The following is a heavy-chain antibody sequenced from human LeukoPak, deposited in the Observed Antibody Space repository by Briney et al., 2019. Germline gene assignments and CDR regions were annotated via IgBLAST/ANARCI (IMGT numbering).Heavy chain of an antibody. D-gene: IGHD3-9*01. J-gene: IGHJ4*02. Sequence: GGSLRLSCAASGFTFSSYAMSWVRQASGKGLEWVSAISGSGGSTYYADSVKGRFTISRDNSKNTLYLQMNSLRAEDTAVYYCARTLLTGYYFFDYWGQGTLVTVSS. CDR3: ARTLLTGYYFFDY. CDR1: GFTFSSYA. V-gene: IGHV3-23*01. CDR2: ISGSGGST.